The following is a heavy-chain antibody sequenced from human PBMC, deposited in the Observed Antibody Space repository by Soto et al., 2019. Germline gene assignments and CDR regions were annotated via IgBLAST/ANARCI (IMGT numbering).Heavy chain of an antibody. CDR2: ISYDGSNK. J-gene: IGHJ4*02. CDR1: GFTFSSYS. CDR3: AKDQSGGYYDFWSGFLSPVPYFDY. D-gene: IGHD3-3*01. V-gene: IGHV3-30*18. Sequence: PGGSLRLSCAASGFTFSSYSMHWVRQAPGKGLEWVAVISYDGSNKYYADSVKGRFTISRDNSKNTLYLQMNSLRAEDTAVYYCAKDQSGGYYDFWSGFLSPVPYFDYWGQGTLVTVSS.